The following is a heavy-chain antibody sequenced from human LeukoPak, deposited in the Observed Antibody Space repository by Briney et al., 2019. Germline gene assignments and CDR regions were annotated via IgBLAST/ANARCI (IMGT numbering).Heavy chain of an antibody. Sequence: PGGSLRLSYAASGFTFSSYATSWVRQAPGKGLEWVSAISGSGGSTYYADSVKGRFTISRDNSKNTLYLQMNSLRAEDTAVYYCAKGDSRVRGNWFDPWGQGTLVTVSS. CDR2: ISGSGGST. CDR1: GFTFSSYA. J-gene: IGHJ5*02. CDR3: AKGDSRVRGNWFDP. D-gene: IGHD3-10*01. V-gene: IGHV3-23*01.